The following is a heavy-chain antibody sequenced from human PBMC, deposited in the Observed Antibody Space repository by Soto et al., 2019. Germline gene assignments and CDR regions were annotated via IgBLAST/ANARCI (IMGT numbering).Heavy chain of an antibody. CDR2: IIPIFGTA. Sequence: EASVKVSCKASGGTFSSYAISWVRQAPGQGLEWMGGIIPIFGTANYAQKFQGRVTITADESTSTAYMELSSLRSEDTAVYYCARTTLITGTTLGYYGMDVWGQGTTVTVSS. CDR3: ARTTLITGTTLGYYGMDV. V-gene: IGHV1-69*13. CDR1: GGTFSSYA. D-gene: IGHD1-7*01. J-gene: IGHJ6*02.